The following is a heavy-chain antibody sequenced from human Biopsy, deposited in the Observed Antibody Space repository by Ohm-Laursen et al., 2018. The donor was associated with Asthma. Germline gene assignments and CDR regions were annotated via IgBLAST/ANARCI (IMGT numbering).Heavy chain of an antibody. CDR2: IYYTGTT. CDR3: ARQQIATSPDDY. D-gene: IGHD1-14*01. J-gene: IGHJ4*02. V-gene: IGHV4-39*01. CDR1: GGSISSSSYY. Sequence: LSLTCTVSGGSISSSSYYWGWIRQPPGKGLAWIGHIYYTGTTNYSPSLKSPATISFARSKNLFSLRLTSVTAADTAVYYCARQQIATSPDDYWGRGTLVTVSS.